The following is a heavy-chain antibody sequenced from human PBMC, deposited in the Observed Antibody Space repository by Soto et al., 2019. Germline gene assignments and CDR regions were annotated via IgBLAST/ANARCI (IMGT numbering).Heavy chain of an antibody. D-gene: IGHD6-19*01. CDR2: ISSSSSTI. Sequence: GGSLRLSCAASGVTFISYSMNWVRQAPGKGLEWVSYISSSSSTIYYADSVKGRFTISRDNAKNSLYLQMNSLRDEDTAVYYCAREAGTWHLPLNWFDPWGQGTLVTVSS. CDR3: AREAGTWHLPLNWFDP. CDR1: GVTFISYS. V-gene: IGHV3-48*02. J-gene: IGHJ5*02.